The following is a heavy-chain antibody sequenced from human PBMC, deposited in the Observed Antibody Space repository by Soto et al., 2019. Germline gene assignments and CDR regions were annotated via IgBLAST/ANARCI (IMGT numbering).Heavy chain of an antibody. Sequence: EVQLLESGGSLVQPGGSLRLSCSASGFKFSTYAMSWVRQAPGKGLEWVSTIRGSGGGTSYADSVKGRFTISRDNAKNTLWLRMSSLGVEDTALYYCAKDYVVMFGGPIGSWGQGTLVSVSS. CDR3: AKDYVVMFGGPIGS. D-gene: IGHD3-16*01. V-gene: IGHV3-23*01. CDR1: GFKFSTYA. CDR2: IRGSGGGT. J-gene: IGHJ5*02.